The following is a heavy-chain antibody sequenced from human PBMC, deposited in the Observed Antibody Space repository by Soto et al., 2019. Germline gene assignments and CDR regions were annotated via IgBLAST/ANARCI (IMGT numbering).Heavy chain of an antibody. CDR1: GGSISSYY. D-gene: IGHD2-15*01. V-gene: IGHV4-59*01. J-gene: IGHJ4*02. Sequence: SETLSLTCAVSGGSISSYYWSWIRQPPGKGLEWIGYIYYSGSTNYNPSLKSRVTISVDTSKNQFSLKLSSVTAADTAVYYCARGGSLGYCSGGSCRGPPTGYFDYWGQGTLVTVSS. CDR3: ARGGSLGYCSGGSCRGPPTGYFDY. CDR2: IYYSGST.